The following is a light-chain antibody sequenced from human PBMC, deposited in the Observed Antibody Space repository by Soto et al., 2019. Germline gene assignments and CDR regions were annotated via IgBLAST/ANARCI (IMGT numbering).Light chain of an antibody. CDR3: QQYNNWPPCT. CDR2: GAS. J-gene: IGKJ1*01. Sequence: ELVITQSPSTLSVSRGGRGTLSCRASQSVNSKLAWYQQKPGQAPRLLIHGASTRATGIPARFSGSGSGTEFTLTISSLXYEDFGVYYCQQYNNWPPCTFGQGTKVDTK. CDR1: QSVNSK. V-gene: IGKV3-15*01.